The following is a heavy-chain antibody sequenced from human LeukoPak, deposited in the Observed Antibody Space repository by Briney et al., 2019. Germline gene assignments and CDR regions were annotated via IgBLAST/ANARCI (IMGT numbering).Heavy chain of an antibody. V-gene: IGHV3-48*02. J-gene: IGHJ4*02. Sequence: GGSLRLSCAASGFIFRSYAMNWVRQAPGKGLEWVSTVSAGSDVHYADSVMGRFTISRDNAKNSLYLQMNSLRDEDTAVYYCARDGLHTAHFDYWGQGTLVTVSS. CDR1: GFIFRSYA. CDR3: ARDGLHTAHFDY. D-gene: IGHD5-18*01. CDR2: VSAGSDV.